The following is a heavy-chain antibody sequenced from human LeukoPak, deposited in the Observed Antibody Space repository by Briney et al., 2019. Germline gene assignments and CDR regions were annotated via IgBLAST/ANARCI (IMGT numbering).Heavy chain of an antibody. Sequence: GGSLRLSCAASGFTFSSYTMSWVRQAPGKGLEWVSAISGSGGSTYYADSVKGRFTISRDTSKSTVYLQMSSLRAEDTAVYYCAKDPPGAKAFDYWGQGTPVTVSS. CDR2: ISGSGGST. CDR1: GFTFSSYT. CDR3: AKDPPGAKAFDY. V-gene: IGHV3-23*01. D-gene: IGHD4/OR15-4a*01. J-gene: IGHJ4*02.